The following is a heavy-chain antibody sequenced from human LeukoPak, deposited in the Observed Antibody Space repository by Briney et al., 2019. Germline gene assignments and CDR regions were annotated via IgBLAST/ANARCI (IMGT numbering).Heavy chain of an antibody. Sequence: SETLSLTCTVSGGSISSSSYYWGWIRQPPGKGLEWIGSIYYSGSTYYNPSLKSRVTISVDTSKNQFSLKLSSVTAADTAVYYCARHTSIVGAIYYFDYWGQGTLVTVSS. CDR2: IYYSGST. D-gene: IGHD1-26*01. CDR1: GGSISSSSYY. CDR3: ARHTSIVGAIYYFDY. J-gene: IGHJ4*02. V-gene: IGHV4-39*01.